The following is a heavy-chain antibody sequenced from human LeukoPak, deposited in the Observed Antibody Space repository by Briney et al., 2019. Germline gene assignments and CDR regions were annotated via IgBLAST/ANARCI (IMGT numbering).Heavy chain of an antibody. Sequence: SETLSLTCTVSGGSISSYYWSWIRQPPGKGLEWIGYIYYSGSTNYNPSLKGRVTISVDTSKNQFSLKLSSVTAADTAVYYCAKTRTRRNAFDIWGQGTMVTVSS. CDR2: IYYSGST. CDR1: GGSISSYY. CDR3: AKTRTRRNAFDI. J-gene: IGHJ3*02. V-gene: IGHV4-59*12. D-gene: IGHD1/OR15-1a*01.